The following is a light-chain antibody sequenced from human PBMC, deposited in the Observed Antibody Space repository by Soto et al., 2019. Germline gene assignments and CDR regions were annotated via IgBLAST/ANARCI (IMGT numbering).Light chain of an antibody. CDR2: DVS. J-gene: IGLJ1*01. V-gene: IGLV2-11*01. Sequence: QSVLTQPRSVSGSPGQSVTISCTGTSSDVGGYNYVSWYQQHPGKAPKLMIYDVSERPSGVPDRFSGSKSGNTASLTISGLQAEDEADYYCCSDAGIFTYVFGTGTKVTVL. CDR3: CSDAGIFTYV. CDR1: SSDVGGYNY.